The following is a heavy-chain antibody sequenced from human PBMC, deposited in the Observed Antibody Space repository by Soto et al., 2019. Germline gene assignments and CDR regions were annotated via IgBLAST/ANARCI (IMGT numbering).Heavy chain of an antibody. Sequence: QVQLVESGGGVVQPGRSLRLSCAASGFTFSSYGMHWVRQAPGKGLEWVAVISYDGSNKYYADSVKGRFTISRDNSKNTLYLQMNSLRAEDTAVYYCAKSGGLDSVVVVAATPYYYYMDVWGKGSTVTVSS. CDR2: ISYDGSNK. V-gene: IGHV3-30*18. D-gene: IGHD2-15*01. J-gene: IGHJ6*03. CDR1: GFTFSSYG. CDR3: AKSGGLDSVVVVAATPYYYYMDV.